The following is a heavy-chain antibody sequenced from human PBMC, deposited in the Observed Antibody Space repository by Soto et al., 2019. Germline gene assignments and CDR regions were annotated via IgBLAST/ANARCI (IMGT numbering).Heavy chain of an antibody. CDR3: AGHGKISDSNNVFDY. V-gene: IGHV5-51*01. D-gene: IGHD1-20*01. J-gene: IGHJ4*02. CDR2: IWPSEYDT. Sequence: KISCKGSGYSFTSYWIGWVRQMPGKGLERMGIIWPSEYDTRYSPSFQGQVTISVDKSINTAYLQWSSLKASDTAMHYCAGHGKISDSNNVFDYGGQGPPFTVSS. CDR1: GYSFTSYW.